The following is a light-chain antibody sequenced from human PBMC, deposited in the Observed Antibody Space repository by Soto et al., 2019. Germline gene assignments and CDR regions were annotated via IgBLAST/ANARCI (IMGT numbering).Light chain of an antibody. CDR1: QSVLYSSNNKNY. V-gene: IGKV4-1*01. J-gene: IGKJ1*01. Sequence: DIVMTQSPDSLAVSLGERATINCKSSQSVLYSSNNKNYLAWYQQKPGQPPKLLIYWASTRESGVPDRFSGSGSGTDFTLTISSLQAEDVAVSYCQQYYSTPRTFGQGTKV. CDR3: QQYYSTPRT. CDR2: WAS.